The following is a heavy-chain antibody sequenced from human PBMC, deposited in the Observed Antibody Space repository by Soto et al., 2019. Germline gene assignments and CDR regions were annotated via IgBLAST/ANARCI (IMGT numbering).Heavy chain of an antibody. CDR1: GYTFTSYG. CDR2: MNPNSGNT. D-gene: IGHD5-18*01. V-gene: IGHV1-8*02. J-gene: IGHJ4*02. CDR3: ARGRSYGFPFDY. Sequence: ASVKVSCKASGYTFTSYGISWVRQAPGQGLEWMGWMNPNSGNTGYAQNFKGRVTMTRNTSISTAYMELSSLRSEATAVYYCARGRSYGFPFDYWGQGTPVTVSS.